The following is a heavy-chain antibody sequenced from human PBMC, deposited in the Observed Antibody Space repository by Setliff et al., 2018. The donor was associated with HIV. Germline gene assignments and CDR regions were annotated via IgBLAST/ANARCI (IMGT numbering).Heavy chain of an antibody. Sequence: ASETLSLTCSVSGGSVNSYHWSWIRQPPGKGLEWIGYIYKSGTTNYSPSLKSRVTISAGPSKNQFSLKLTSVTAADTAIYYCARHVVALGIVVLPAGALDFWGPGTLVTVSS. CDR3: ARHVVALGIVVLPAGALDF. V-gene: IGHV4-59*08. CDR1: GGSVNSYH. CDR2: IYKSGTT. D-gene: IGHD2-2*01. J-gene: IGHJ4*02.